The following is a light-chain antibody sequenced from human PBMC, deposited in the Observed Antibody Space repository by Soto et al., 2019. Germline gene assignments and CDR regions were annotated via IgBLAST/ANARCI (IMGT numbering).Light chain of an antibody. CDR1: QSISSW. Sequence: DIQMTQSPSTLSASVGDRVTITCRASQSISSWLARYQQKPGKAPKLLIYDSSRLESGVPSRFSGSGSGIEIILTISSLQREDFATYYSPQYNSYLTFFQGTKVEIK. V-gene: IGKV1-5*01. CDR3: PQYNSYLT. CDR2: DSS. J-gene: IGKJ1*01.